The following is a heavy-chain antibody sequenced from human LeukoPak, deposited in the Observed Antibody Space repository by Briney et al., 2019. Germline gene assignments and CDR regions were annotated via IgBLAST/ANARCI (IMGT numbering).Heavy chain of an antibody. CDR3: ASAYAPGYTYTYGS. J-gene: IGHJ4*02. V-gene: IGHV3-74*01. CDR1: GFTFSKYW. CDR2: INSDGSSP. Sequence: GGSLRLSCAASGFTFSKYWMQWVRQAPGKGLVWVSRINSDGSSPTHADSVKGRFTISRDNAKNTLYLQMNSLRAEDTAVYYCASAYAPGYTYTYGSWGQGTLVTVS. D-gene: IGHD3-16*01.